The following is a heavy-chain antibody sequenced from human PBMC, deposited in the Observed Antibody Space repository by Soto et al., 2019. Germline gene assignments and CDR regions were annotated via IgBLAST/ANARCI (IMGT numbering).Heavy chain of an antibody. D-gene: IGHD2-21*01. CDR3: ARGGVSIFDY. Sequence: QVQLVQSGAEVKKPGSSVKVSCKASAGTFTSYTISWVRQAPGQGLEWMGRIIPILGIANYAQKFQGRVTITADKSTSTAYMELSSLRSEDTAVYYCARGGVSIFDYWGQETLVTVSS. J-gene: IGHJ4*02. CDR1: AGTFTSYT. CDR2: IIPILGIA. V-gene: IGHV1-69*02.